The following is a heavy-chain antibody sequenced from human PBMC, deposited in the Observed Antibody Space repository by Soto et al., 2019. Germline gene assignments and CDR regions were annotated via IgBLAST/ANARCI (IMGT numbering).Heavy chain of an antibody. CDR3: AREDPFDY. CDR1: GFTFSSYA. V-gene: IGHV3-30-3*01. CDR2: ISYDGSNK. J-gene: IGHJ4*02. Sequence: QVQLVESGGGVVQPGRSLRLSCAASGFTFSSYAMHWVRQAPGKGLEWVAVISYDGSNKYYADSVKGRFTIARDNSKTTLYLQRNSLRAEDTAVYYCAREDPFDYWGQGTLVTVSS.